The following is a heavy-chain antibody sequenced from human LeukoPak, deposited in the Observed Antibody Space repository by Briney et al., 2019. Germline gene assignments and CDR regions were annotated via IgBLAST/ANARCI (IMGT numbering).Heavy chain of an antibody. CDR1: GFTFSDYY. CDR2: IYSGGST. V-gene: IGHV3-53*01. J-gene: IGHJ6*03. CDR3: ARDRSIAARSYYYYMDV. Sequence: GGSLRLSCAASGFTFSDYYMSWVRQAPGKGLEWVSVIYSGGSTYYADSVKGRFTISRDNSKNTLYLQMNSLRAEDTAVYYCARDRSIAARSYYYYMDVWGKGTTVTVSS. D-gene: IGHD6-6*01.